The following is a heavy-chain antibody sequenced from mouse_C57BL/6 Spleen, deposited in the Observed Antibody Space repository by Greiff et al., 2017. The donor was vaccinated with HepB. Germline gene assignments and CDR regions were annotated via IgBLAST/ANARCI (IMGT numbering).Heavy chain of an antibody. V-gene: IGHV1-4*01. Sequence: VQLQESGAELARPGASVKMSCKASGYTFTSYTMHWVKQRPGQGLEWIGYINPSSGYTKYNQKFKDKATLTADKSSSTAYMQLSSLTSEDSAVYYCAATGPYYFDYWGQGTTLTVSS. CDR1: GYTFTSYT. D-gene: IGHD4-1*02. CDR2: INPSSGYT. CDR3: AATGPYYFDY. J-gene: IGHJ2*01.